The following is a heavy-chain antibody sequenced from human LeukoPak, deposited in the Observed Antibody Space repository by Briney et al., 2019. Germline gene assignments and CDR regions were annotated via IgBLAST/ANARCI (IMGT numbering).Heavy chain of an antibody. Sequence: SETLSLTCAVYGGSFSGYYWSWIRQPPGKGLEWIGEINHGGSTNYNPSLKSRVTISVDTSKNQFSLKLSSVTAADTAVYYCARDERAGLSGYESPYYFDYWGQGTLVTVFS. V-gene: IGHV4-34*01. D-gene: IGHD5-12*01. CDR1: GGSFSGYY. CDR2: INHGGST. CDR3: ARDERAGLSGYESPYYFDY. J-gene: IGHJ4*02.